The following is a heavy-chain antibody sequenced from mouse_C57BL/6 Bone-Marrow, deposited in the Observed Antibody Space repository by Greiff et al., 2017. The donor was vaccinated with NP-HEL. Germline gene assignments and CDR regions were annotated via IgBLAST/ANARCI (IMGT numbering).Heavy chain of an antibody. CDR2: IYPRSGNT. CDR3: ARGDYYGSRDY. Sequence: LVESGAELARPGASVKLSCKASGYTFTSYGISWVKQRTGQGLEWIGEIYPRSGNTYYNEKFKGKATLTADKSSSTAYMELRSLTSEDSAVYFCARGDYYGSRDYWGQGTTLTVSS. D-gene: IGHD1-1*01. V-gene: IGHV1-81*01. CDR1: GYTFTSYG. J-gene: IGHJ2*01.